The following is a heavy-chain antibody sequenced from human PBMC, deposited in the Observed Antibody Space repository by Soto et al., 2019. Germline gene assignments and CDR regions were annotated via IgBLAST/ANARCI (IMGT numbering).Heavy chain of an antibody. CDR2: INPSGGST. CDR3: ANLFSLGYCSGGSCPHFDY. CDR1: GYTFTSYY. V-gene: IGHV1-46*01. Sequence: ASVKVSCKASGYTFTSYYMHWVRQAPGQGLEWMGIINPSGGSTSYAQKFQGRVTMTRDTSTSTVYMELSSLRSEDTAVYYCANLFSLGYCSGGSCPHFDYWGQGTLVTVSS. D-gene: IGHD2-15*01. J-gene: IGHJ4*02.